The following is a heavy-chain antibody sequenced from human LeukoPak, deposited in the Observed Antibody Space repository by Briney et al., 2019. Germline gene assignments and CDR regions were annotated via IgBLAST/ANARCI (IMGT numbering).Heavy chain of an antibody. Sequence: GGSLRLSCAASGFTFSNAWMSWVRQAPGKGLEWVAGISQDVSNKYYADSVKGRFTISRDNSENTVYLQLNSLRLEDTAVYFCAREADAFDIWGQGTMVTVSS. CDR3: AREADAFDI. V-gene: IGHV3-30*03. J-gene: IGHJ3*02. CDR1: GFTFSNAW. CDR2: ISQDVSNK.